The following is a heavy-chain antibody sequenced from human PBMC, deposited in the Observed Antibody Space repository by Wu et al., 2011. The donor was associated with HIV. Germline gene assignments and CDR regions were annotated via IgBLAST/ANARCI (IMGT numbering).Heavy chain of an antibody. Sequence: KISCKSSGYSFTTYWIGWVRQMPGKGLEWMGVIYPGDSDTRYSPSFQGQVTISADKSISTAYLQWSSLKASDTAMYYCARRFGGYCSSTSCYFDYWGQGTLVTVPS. J-gene: IGHJ4*02. CDR3: ARRFGGYCSSTSCYFDY. CDR2: IYPGDSDT. CDR1: GYSFTTYW. D-gene: IGHD2-2*01. V-gene: IGHV5-51*01.